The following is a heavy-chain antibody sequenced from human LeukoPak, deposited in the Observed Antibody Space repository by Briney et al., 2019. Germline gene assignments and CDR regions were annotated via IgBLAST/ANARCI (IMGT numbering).Heavy chain of an antibody. D-gene: IGHD3-22*01. J-gene: IGHJ4*02. CDR3: ARAPRYYYDSSGDFDY. V-gene: IGHV1-46*01. CDR1: GYTFTSCY. CDR2: INPSGGST. Sequence: GASVKVSCKASGYTFTSCYMHWVRQAPGQGLEWMGIINPSGGSTSYAQKFQGRVTMTRDMSTSTVYMELSSLRSEDTAVYYCARAPRYYYDSSGDFDYWGQGTLVTVSS.